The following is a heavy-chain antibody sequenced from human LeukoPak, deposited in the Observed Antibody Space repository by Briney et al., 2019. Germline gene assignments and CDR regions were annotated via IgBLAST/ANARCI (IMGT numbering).Heavy chain of an antibody. D-gene: IGHD5-24*01. CDR2: IYHTEST. J-gene: IGHJ6*02. V-gene: IGHV4-59*01. CDR1: GGSISSYY. CDR3: ASPEMARDGTYAMDV. Sequence: PSETLSLTCTVSGGSISSYYWSWIRQPPGKGLEWIGYIYHTESTSYNPSLKGRVTISVDTSKNQFSLKLSSVTAADTAVYYCASPEMARDGTYAMDVWGQGTTVTVSS.